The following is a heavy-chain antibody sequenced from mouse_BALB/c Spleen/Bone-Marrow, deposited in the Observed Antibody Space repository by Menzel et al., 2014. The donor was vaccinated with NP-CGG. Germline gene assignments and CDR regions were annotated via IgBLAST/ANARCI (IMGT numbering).Heavy chain of an antibody. CDR1: GFDFSRYW. CDR3: ARLNYYGNLFV. V-gene: IGHV4-1*02. Sequence: EVKLVESGGGLVQPGGSLKLSCAASGFDFSRYWMSWVRQVPGKGLEWIGEINPDSSTINYTPPLKGKFIISRDNAKNTLYLQMSKVRSEDTALYYCARLNYYGNLFVWGAGTTVTVSS. J-gene: IGHJ1*01. D-gene: IGHD1-1*01. CDR2: INPDSSTI.